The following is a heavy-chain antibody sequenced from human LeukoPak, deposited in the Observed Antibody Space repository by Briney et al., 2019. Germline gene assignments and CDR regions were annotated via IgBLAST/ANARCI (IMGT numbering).Heavy chain of an antibody. V-gene: IGHV3-21*01. CDR2: ISSSSSYI. D-gene: IGHD3-10*01. CDR1: VGSFTGYY. J-gene: IGHJ4*02. CDR3: ARTMVRQPFDY. Sequence: ETLSLTCAVYVGSFTGYYWSWIRQAPGKGLEWVSSISSSSSYIYYADSVKGRFTISRDNAKNSLYLQMNSLRAEDTAVYYCARTMVRQPFDYWGQGTLVTVSS.